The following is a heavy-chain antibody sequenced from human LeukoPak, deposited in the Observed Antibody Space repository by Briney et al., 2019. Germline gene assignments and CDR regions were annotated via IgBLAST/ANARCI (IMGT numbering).Heavy chain of an antibody. Sequence: PSETLSLTCTVSGGSISGYYWSWIRQPAGKGLEWIGRIYTSGSTNYNPSLKSRVTMSVDTSKNQFSLKLSSVTAADTAVYYCARGYQLPGGPYGMDVWGQGTTVTVSS. CDR1: GGSISGYY. V-gene: IGHV4-4*07. CDR3: ARGYQLPGGPYGMDV. D-gene: IGHD2-2*01. CDR2: IYTSGST. J-gene: IGHJ6*02.